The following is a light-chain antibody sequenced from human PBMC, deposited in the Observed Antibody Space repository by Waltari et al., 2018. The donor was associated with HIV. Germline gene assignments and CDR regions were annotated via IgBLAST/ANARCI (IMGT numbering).Light chain of an antibody. CDR1: QSVLYSSNNKNY. CDR2: WAA. CDR3: QQYYDTPPT. V-gene: IGKV4-1*01. J-gene: IGKJ4*01. Sequence: IVMTQSPDSLAVSLGARATIYCKSSQSVLYSSNNKNYLAWYQQKPGQPPKLIFYWAATREFWFPDRFSASGSGTDFTLPLSGLQAEDVSVYYCQQYYDTPPTFGGGTKVEIK.